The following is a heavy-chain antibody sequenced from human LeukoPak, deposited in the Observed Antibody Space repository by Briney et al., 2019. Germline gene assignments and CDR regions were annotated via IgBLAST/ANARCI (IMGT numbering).Heavy chain of an antibody. J-gene: IGHJ4*02. Sequence: SETLSLTCTVSGGSISSYYWSWIRQPPGKGLEWIGCIYYSGSTNYNPSLKSRVTISVDTSKNQFSLKLSSVTAADTAVYYCARIGHEDYYFDYWGQGTLVTVSS. CDR2: IYYSGST. CDR3: ARIGHEDYYFDY. V-gene: IGHV4-59*01. CDR1: GGSISSYY.